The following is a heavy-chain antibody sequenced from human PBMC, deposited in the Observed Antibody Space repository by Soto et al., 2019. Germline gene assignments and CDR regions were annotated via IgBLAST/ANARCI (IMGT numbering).Heavy chain of an antibody. D-gene: IGHD3-22*01. CDR2: IIPIFGTA. J-gene: IGHJ4*02. V-gene: IGHV1-69*01. CDR1: GGTFSIYA. Sequence: QVQLVQSGAEVKKPGSSVKVSCKASGGTFSIYAISWVRQAPGQGLEWMGGIIPIFGTANYAQKFQGRVTITADESTSTAYMELSSLRSEDTAVYYCARAADYYDSSGYTPRYYFDYWGQGTLVTVSS. CDR3: ARAADYYDSSGYTPRYYFDY.